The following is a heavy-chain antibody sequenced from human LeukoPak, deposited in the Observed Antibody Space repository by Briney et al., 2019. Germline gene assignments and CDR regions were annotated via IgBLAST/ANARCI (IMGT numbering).Heavy chain of an antibody. CDR1: GYTFTSYG. J-gene: IGHJ5*02. D-gene: IGHD2-2*01. V-gene: IGHV1-18*01. Sequence: ASVKVSCKASGYTFTSYGISWVRQAPGQGLEWMGWISAYNGNTNYAQKLQGRVTMTTDTSTSTAYMELRSLRSDDTAVYYCARGGFRIVVVPAAIPFDPWGQGTLVTVSS. CDR2: ISAYNGNT. CDR3: ARGGFRIVVVPAAIPFDP.